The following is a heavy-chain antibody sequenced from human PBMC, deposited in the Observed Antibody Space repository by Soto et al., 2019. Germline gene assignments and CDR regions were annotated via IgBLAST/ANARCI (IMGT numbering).Heavy chain of an antibody. D-gene: IGHD6-6*01. V-gene: IGHV3-33*08. J-gene: IGHJ4*02. CDR2: IWYDGSNK. Sequence: GGSLRLSCAASGFTFSIYGMHWVRQAPGKGLEWVAVIWYDGSNKYYADSVKGRFTISRDNSKNTLYLQMNSLRAEDTAVYYCARAPRGSSSFDYWGQGTLVTVSS. CDR3: ARAPRGSSSFDY. CDR1: GFTFSIYG.